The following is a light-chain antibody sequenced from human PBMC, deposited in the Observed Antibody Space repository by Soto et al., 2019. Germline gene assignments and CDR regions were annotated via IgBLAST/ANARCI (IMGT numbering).Light chain of an antibody. CDR1: SSDVGGYNY. J-gene: IGLJ2*01. Sequence: QSALTQPASVSGSPGQSITISCTATSSDVGGYNYVSWYQQHPGKAPKLMIYEVSNRPSGVSNRFSGSKSGNTASLRISGLQAEDEADYYCSSHTSSSTSVVFGGGTKLTVL. CDR2: EVS. V-gene: IGLV2-14*01. CDR3: SSHTSSSTSVV.